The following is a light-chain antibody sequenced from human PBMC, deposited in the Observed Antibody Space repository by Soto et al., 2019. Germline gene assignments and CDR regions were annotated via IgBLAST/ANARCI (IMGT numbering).Light chain of an antibody. CDR1: QRVSSN. CDR3: PYYNNRSPET. V-gene: IGKV3-15*01. CDR2: RAS. Sequence: EIAMTQSPATLSVSPGQRATLSCMASQRVSSNLAWYQQKPGQAPRLLIYRASTKATGIPARLSGSGSGTEFTLTICSLQSQDFAVYYQPYYNNRSPETSGQVPKVEIK. J-gene: IGKJ1*01.